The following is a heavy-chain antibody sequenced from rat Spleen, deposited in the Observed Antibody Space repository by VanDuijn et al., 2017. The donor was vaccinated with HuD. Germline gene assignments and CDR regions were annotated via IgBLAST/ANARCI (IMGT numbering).Heavy chain of an antibody. CDR1: GFTFSNYG. CDR3: ARVGTRVSRFAY. D-gene: IGHD1-4*01. V-gene: IGHV5-19*01. J-gene: IGHJ3*01. Sequence: EVQLVESGGGLVQPGRSLKVSCAASGFTFSNYGTHWIRQATTKGLEWVASISPSGATTNSRASVKGRFTISRDHARGTLYLQMDSLRSEDTATYYCARVGTRVSRFAYWGQGTLVTVSS. CDR2: ISPSGATT.